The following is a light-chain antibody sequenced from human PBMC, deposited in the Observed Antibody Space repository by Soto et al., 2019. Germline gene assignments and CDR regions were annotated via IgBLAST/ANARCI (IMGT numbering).Light chain of an antibody. V-gene: IGKV3-20*01. Sequence: EIVLTQSPGTLSLSPGERATLSCRASQSINNNYLAWYQQKRGQAPRLLIYGASSRATGIPDRCSGSGSGTDFSLNSSRLEPEDFAVYYCQQYGGSPRTFGQGTKVEIK. CDR3: QQYGGSPRT. CDR1: QSINNNY. J-gene: IGKJ1*01. CDR2: GAS.